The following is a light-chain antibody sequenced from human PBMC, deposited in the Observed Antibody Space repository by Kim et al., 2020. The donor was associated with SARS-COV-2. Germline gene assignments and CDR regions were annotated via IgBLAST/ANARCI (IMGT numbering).Light chain of an antibody. J-gene: IGLJ3*02. CDR2: NKN. Sequence: PGQRVTLSASGGSSKVERNAIHGYQQRPGTAPSLLISNKNQRPSGVPDRFSGSQSGTSASLAISGLQAEDEAEYYCATWDDSLKWVFGGGTQLTVL. CDR3: ATWDDSLKWV. V-gene: IGLV1-44*01. CDR1: SSKVERNA.